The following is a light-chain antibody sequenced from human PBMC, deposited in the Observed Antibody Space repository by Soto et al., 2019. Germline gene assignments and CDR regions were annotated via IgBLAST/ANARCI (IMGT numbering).Light chain of an antibody. CDR3: QSYDSSLSGPV. V-gene: IGLV1-40*01. CDR2: GDY. CDR1: NSNIGAGYD. Sequence: QSVLTQPPSVSGAPGQRVTISCTGSNSNIGAGYDVHWYQQLPGTAPKVLIFGDYNRPSGVPDRFSGSKSGTSASLAITGLQAEDEADYYCQSYDSSLSGPVFGGGTKVTVL. J-gene: IGLJ2*01.